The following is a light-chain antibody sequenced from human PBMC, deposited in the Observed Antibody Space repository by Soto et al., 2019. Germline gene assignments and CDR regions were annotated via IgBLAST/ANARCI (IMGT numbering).Light chain of an antibody. CDR1: QSVSSN. CDR2: GAS. CDR3: QQYNNWPPWT. V-gene: IGKV3-15*01. J-gene: IGKJ1*01. Sequence: EIVMTQSPATLSVSPGERATLSCRASQSVSSNLAWYQQKPGQAPRLLIYGASTRATGIPARFSGSGSGTNFSLTINRLQSDDFAASYCQQYNNWPPWTFGQEIEMEMK.